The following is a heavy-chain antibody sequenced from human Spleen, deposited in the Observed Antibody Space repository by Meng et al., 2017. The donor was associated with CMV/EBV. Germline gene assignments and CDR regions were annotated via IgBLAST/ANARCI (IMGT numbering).Heavy chain of an antibody. J-gene: IGHJ4*02. CDR2: INPNSGGT. V-gene: IGHV1-2*02. CDR3: ARDNNWGPDY. D-gene: IGHD7-27*01. Sequence: ASVKVSCKASGYTFTGYYMHWVRQAPGQGLGWMGWINPNSGGTNYAEKFQGRVTLTRDTSINTGYMELTRLTSDDTAVYYCARDNNWGPDYWGQGTLVTVSS. CDR1: GYTFTGYY.